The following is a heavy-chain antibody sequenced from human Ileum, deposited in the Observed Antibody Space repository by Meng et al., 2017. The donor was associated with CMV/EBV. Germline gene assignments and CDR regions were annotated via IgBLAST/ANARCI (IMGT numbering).Heavy chain of an antibody. V-gene: IGHV4-39*07. Sequence: GHGTVTPSEPLSLTSTVVVGSISVSPHYCGWIRQPPGRGREWIASIYYSGTTYYNPSLQSRVTVSVDTSKNQFSLRLSSVTAADTAVFYCARSQTAAGGASIDYWGQGTLVTVSS. CDR2: IYYSGTT. CDR3: ARSQTAAGGASIDY. CDR1: VGSISVSPHY. D-gene: IGHD6-13*01. J-gene: IGHJ4*02.